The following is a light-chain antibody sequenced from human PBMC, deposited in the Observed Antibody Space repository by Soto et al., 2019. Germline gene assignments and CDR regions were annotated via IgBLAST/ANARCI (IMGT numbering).Light chain of an antibody. CDR3: AAWDDSLNGYV. CDR1: RSNIGSNT. CDR2: SNN. Sequence: SLLTQPPSASGTPGQRVHISCSGSRSNIGSNTVNWYQQLPGTSPKLLIYSNNQRPSGVPDRFSGSKSGTSASLAISGLQSEAEADYYCAAWDDSLNGYVFGTGTKVTVL. J-gene: IGLJ1*01. V-gene: IGLV1-44*01.